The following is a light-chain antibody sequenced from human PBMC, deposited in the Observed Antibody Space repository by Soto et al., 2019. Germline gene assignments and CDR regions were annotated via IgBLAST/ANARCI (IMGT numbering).Light chain of an antibody. J-gene: IGLJ1*01. CDR3: CSYAGSYIFV. CDR2: DVN. CDR1: TSVIGTYDY. V-gene: IGLV2-11*01. Sequence: QSVLTQPRSVSGSPGQSVTISCTGSTSVIGTYDYVSWYQQHPGKAPRLIIYDVNKRPSGVPDRFSGSKSGSTASLTISGLQVEDEADYHCCSYAGSYIFVFGPGTKVTVL.